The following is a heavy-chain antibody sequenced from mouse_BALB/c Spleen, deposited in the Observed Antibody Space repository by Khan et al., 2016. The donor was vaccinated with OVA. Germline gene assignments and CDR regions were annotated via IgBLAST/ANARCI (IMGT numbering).Heavy chain of an antibody. CDR3: ARRGSTATLDY. J-gene: IGHJ2*01. D-gene: IGHD1-2*01. V-gene: IGHV1-9*01. Sequence: VQLKESGAELMKPGASVKISCKAAGYTISSYWLEWVKQRPGHGLEWIGEILPGSGSIKYNDKFKGKATCTADTYANTAYMQLSSLTSEYSAVYYCARRGSTATLDYWRQGTTLTVSS. CDR1: GYTISSYW. CDR2: ILPGSGSI.